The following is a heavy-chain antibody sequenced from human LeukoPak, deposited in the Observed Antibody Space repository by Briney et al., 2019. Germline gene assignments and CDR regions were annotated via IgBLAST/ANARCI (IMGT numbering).Heavy chain of an antibody. V-gene: IGHV6-1*01. J-gene: IGHJ4*02. CDR2: TYYRSKWYN. D-gene: IGHD6-13*01. CDR1: GDSVSSNSAA. Sequence: SQTLSLTCAISGDSVSSNSAAWDWIRQSPSRGLEWLGRTYYRSKWYNDYAVSVKSRITINPDTSKNQFSLQLNSVTPEDTAVYYCARDGGKSIAAAGALDYWGQGTLVTVS. CDR3: ARDGGKSIAAAGALDY.